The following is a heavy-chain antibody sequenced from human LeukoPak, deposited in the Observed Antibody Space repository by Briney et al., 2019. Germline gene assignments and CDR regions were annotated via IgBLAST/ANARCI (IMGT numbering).Heavy chain of an antibody. Sequence: PGGSLRLSCAASGFTFSGYGMHWVRQAPGKGLEWVAVISYDGSNKYYADSVKGRFTISRDNSKNTLYLQMNSLRAEDTAVYYCAKDVPIAAAGTVFDYWGQGTLVTVSS. CDR1: GFTFSGYG. V-gene: IGHV3-30*18. CDR3: AKDVPIAAAGTVFDY. J-gene: IGHJ4*02. CDR2: ISYDGSNK. D-gene: IGHD6-13*01.